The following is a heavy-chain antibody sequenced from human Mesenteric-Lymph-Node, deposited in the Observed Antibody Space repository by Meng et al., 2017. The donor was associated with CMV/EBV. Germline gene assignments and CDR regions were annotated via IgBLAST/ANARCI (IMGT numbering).Heavy chain of an antibody. CDR3: AGGGPAIFSPFDP. J-gene: IGHJ5*02. CDR2: ISASGGST. D-gene: IGHD3-3*01. V-gene: IGHV3-23*01. CDR1: EFTFSTYP. Sequence: AVSEFTFSTYPMSWVRQAPGMGLEWVSGISASGGSTYDADSVKGRFTISRDNSKNTLYLQMKSLRAEDTAVYYCAGGGPAIFSPFDPWGQGTLVTVSS.